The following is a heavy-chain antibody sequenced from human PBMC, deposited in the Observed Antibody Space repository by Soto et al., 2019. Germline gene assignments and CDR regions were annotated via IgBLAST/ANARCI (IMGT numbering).Heavy chain of an antibody. CDR2: ISRNSGSI. CDR1: GFTFDDYA. CDR3: AKDIIPAGSSCWLYWYGYFDL. Sequence: EVQLVESGGGLVQPGRSLRLSCAASGFTFDDYAMHWVRHAPGKGLEWVSGISRNSGSIAYADSVKGRFTISRDNAKNSLYLQMSSLSAEDTALYYCAKDIIPAGSSCWLYWYGYFDLWGRGTLVTDSS. J-gene: IGHJ2*01. V-gene: IGHV3-9*01. D-gene: IGHD6-13*01.